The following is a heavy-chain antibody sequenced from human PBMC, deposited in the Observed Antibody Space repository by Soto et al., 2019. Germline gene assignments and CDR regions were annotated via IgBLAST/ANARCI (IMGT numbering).Heavy chain of an antibody. CDR1: GFTFSSYA. D-gene: IGHD6-19*01. V-gene: IGHV3-30-3*01. J-gene: IGHJ6*02. Sequence: PGGSLRLSCAASGFTFSSYAMHWVRQAPGKGLEWVAVISYDGSNKYYADSVKGRFTISRDNSKNTLYLQMNSLRAEDTAVYYCARGRSNGWSYIYYYYGMDVWGQGTTVTVSS. CDR3: ARGRSNGWSYIYYYYGMDV. CDR2: ISYDGSNK.